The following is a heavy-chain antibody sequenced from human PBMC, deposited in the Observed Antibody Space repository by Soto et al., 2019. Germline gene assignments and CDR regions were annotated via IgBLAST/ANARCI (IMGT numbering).Heavy chain of an antibody. V-gene: IGHV1-58*02. D-gene: IGHD5-18*01. CDR3: AAERGESYGSYYMDV. J-gene: IGHJ6*03. CDR2: IVVGSGNT. CDR1: GFTFTSSA. Sequence: ASVKVSCKASGFTFTSSAMQWVRQARGQRLEWIGWIVVGSGNTNYAQKFQERVTITRDMSTSTAYMELSSLRSEDTAVYYCAAERGESYGSYYMDVWGKGTTVTVSS.